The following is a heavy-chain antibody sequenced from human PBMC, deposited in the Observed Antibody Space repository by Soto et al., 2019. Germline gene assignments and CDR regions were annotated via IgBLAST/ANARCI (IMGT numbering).Heavy chain of an antibody. CDR3: ARGSRIAAAGPGGERYYYYGMDV. CDR1: GFTFSSYG. J-gene: IGHJ6*02. Sequence: QVQLVESGGGVVQPGRSLSLSCGASGFTFSSYGMHWVRQAPGKGLEWVAGIWYDGSNKYYADSVMGRFTISRDNSKNTPYLQTNSLRAEDTAVYYCARGSRIAAAGPGGERYYYYGMDVWGQGTTVTVSS. D-gene: IGHD6-13*01. V-gene: IGHV3-33*01. CDR2: IWYDGSNK.